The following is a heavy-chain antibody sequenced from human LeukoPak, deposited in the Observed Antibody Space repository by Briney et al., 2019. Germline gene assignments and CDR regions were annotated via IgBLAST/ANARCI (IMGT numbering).Heavy chain of an antibody. Sequence: PSETLSLTCTVSGGSISSSGYYWGWIRQPPGNGLEWIGSIYYSGSTYYNPSLKSRVTISVDTSKNQFSLKLSSVTTADTAVYYCARISITMVRGVIAPFLYYFDYWGQGTLVTVSS. V-gene: IGHV4-39*01. J-gene: IGHJ4*02. CDR3: ARISITMVRGVIAPFLYYFDY. D-gene: IGHD3-10*01. CDR2: IYYSGST. CDR1: GGSISSSGYY.